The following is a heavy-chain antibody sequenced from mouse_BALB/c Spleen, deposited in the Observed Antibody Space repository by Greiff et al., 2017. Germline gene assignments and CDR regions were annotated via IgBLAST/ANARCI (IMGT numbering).Heavy chain of an antibody. CDR3: ARDQDDGAMDY. V-gene: IGHV5-6-5*01. CDR1: GFTFSSYA. D-gene: IGHD2-12*01. J-gene: IGHJ4*01. Sequence: EVKLMESGGGLVKPGGSLKLSCAASGFTFSSYAMSWVRQTPEKRLEWVASISSGGSTYYPDSVKGRFTISRDNARNILYLQMSSLRSEDTAMYYCARDQDDGAMDYWGQGTSVTVSS. CDR2: ISSGGST.